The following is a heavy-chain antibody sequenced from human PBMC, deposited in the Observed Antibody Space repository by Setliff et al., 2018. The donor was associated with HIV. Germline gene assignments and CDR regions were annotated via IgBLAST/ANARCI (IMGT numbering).Heavy chain of an antibody. CDR1: GGSIRSSGYS. J-gene: IGHJ5*02. CDR2: ISQSGST. Sequence: PSETLSLTCAVSGGSIRSSGYSWSWIRQPPGKGLEWIGYISQSGSTYYNPSLKSRVTISVDRSKNQFSLKLSSVTAADTAVYYCASRVYYYDSSGYLREEGFDPWGQGTLVTVSS. D-gene: IGHD3-22*01. V-gene: IGHV4-30-2*01. CDR3: ASRVYYYDSSGYLREEGFDP.